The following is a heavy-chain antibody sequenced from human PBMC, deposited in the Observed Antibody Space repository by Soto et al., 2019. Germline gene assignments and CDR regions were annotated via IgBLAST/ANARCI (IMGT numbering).Heavy chain of an antibody. CDR1: GFNFNTFA. J-gene: IGHJ5*02. CDR3: AKDPPSPWTANWVDP. D-gene: IGHD1-1*01. Sequence: EEQVSESGGALVQPGGSLRLSCAASGFNFNTFAMSWIRQAPGKGLECVSHISSSGGSRDYADSVRGRFTISRDNSKNVLFLQMNSLRADDTATYYCAKDPPSPWTANWVDPWGKGTLVTVSS. CDR2: ISSSGGSR. V-gene: IGHV3-23*01.